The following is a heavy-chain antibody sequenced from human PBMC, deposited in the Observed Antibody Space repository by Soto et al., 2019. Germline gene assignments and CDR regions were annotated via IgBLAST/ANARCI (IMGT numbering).Heavy chain of an antibody. CDR2: ISDYGRK. Sequence: PSGSMELSSAASGFTVGISSVHWVRHAPGKWLGWVSRISDYGRKNYADSVKDRFIISRDDTRSELELQWNDLGVEDMATYYCARGGMDPFDHWGQGALVTVSS. CDR3: ARGGMDPFDH. D-gene: IGHD3-16*01. V-gene: IGHV3-74*01. J-gene: IGHJ4*02. CDR1: GFTVGISS.